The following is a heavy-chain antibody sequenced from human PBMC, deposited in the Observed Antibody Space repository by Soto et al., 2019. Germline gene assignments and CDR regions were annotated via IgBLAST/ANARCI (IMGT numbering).Heavy chain of an antibody. Sequence: QVQLQQWGAGLLKPSETLSLTCAVYGGSFSGYYWSWIRQPPGKGLEWIGEINHSGSTNYNPSLKIRVTISVDTSKNQFSLKLSSVTAADTAVYYCARTSSGWYPKNNWFDPWGQGTLVTVSS. V-gene: IGHV4-34*01. CDR2: INHSGST. J-gene: IGHJ5*02. CDR1: GGSFSGYY. D-gene: IGHD6-19*01. CDR3: ARTSSGWYPKNNWFDP.